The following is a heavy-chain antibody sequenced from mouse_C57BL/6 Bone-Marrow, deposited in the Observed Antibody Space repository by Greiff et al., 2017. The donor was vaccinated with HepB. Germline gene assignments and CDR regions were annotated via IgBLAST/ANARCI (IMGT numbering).Heavy chain of an antibody. Sequence: LKQSGAELVRPGASVKLSCTASGFNIKDDYMHWVKQRPEQGLEWIGWIDPENGDTEYASKFQGKATITADTSSNTAYLQLSSLTSEDTAVYYCTIYYYGPYYFDYWGQGTTLTVSS. D-gene: IGHD1-1*01. J-gene: IGHJ2*01. CDR2: IDPENGDT. CDR1: GFNIKDDY. V-gene: IGHV14-4*01. CDR3: TIYYYGPYYFDY.